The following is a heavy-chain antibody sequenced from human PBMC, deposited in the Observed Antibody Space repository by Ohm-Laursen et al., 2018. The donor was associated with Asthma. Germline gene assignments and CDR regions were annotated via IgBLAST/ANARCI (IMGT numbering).Heavy chain of an antibody. D-gene: IGHD4-17*01. J-gene: IGHJ3*02. CDR1: GFTFSDYY. CDR2: ISTGGSTM. CDR3: ARDHPDDYGDYFAFDI. V-gene: IGHV3-11*04. Sequence: SLRLSCAASGFTFSDYYMSWVRQAPGKGLEWISYISTGGSTMYYADSVKGRFTISRDNAKSSLYLQMNSLRDEDTAVYYCARDHPDDYGDYFAFDIWGQGTMVTVSS.